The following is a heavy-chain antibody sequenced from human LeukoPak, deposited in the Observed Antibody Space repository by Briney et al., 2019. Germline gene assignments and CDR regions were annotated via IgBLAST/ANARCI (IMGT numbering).Heavy chain of an antibody. V-gene: IGHV1-2*02. CDR3: ARTRQQLARNWFDP. Sequence: APVKVSCKASGYTFTGYYMHWVRQAPGQGLEWMGWINPNSGGTNYAQKFQGRVTMTRDTSISTAYMELSRLRSDDTAVYYCARTRQQLARNWFDPWGQGTLVTVSS. J-gene: IGHJ5*02. D-gene: IGHD6-13*01. CDR2: INPNSGGT. CDR1: GYTFTGYY.